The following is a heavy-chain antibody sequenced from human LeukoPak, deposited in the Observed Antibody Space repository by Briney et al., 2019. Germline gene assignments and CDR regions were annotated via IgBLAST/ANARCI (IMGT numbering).Heavy chain of an antibody. V-gene: IGHV1-2*02. D-gene: IGHD6-19*01. CDR2: INPNSGGT. CDR3: ARSLAVAGHFDY. J-gene: IGHJ4*02. CDR1: GYTFTGYY. Sequence: ASVKVSCKASGYTFTGYYMHWVRQAPGQGLEWMGWINPNSGGTNYAQKFQGRATMTRDTSISTAYMELSRLRSDDTAVYYCARSLAVAGHFDYWGQGTLVTVSS.